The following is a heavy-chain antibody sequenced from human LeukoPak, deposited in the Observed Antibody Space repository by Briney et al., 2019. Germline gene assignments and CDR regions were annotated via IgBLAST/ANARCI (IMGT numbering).Heavy chain of an antibody. CDR1: GFTFSSYG. CDR3: ARIHSGYDPYFDY. J-gene: IGHJ4*02. V-gene: IGHV3-NL1*01. Sequence: GGSLRLSCAASGFTFSSYGMHWVRQAPGKGLEWVSVIYSGGSTYYADSVKGRFTISRDNAKNSLYLQMNSLRAEDTAVYYCARIHSGYDPYFDYWGQGTLVTVSS. D-gene: IGHD5-12*01. CDR2: IYSGGST.